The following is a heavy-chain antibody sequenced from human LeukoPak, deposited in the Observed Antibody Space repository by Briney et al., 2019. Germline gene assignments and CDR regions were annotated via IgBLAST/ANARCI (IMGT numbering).Heavy chain of an antibody. CDR3: ARDLYRIVVVPHYFDY. D-gene: IGHD3-22*01. CDR1: GGSFSGYY. V-gene: IGHV3-7*01. CDR2: IKQDGSEK. Sequence: ETLSLTCAVYGGSFSGYYWSWVRQAPGKGLEWVANIKQDGSEKYYVDSVKGRFTISRDNAKNSLYLQMNSLRAEDTAVYYCARDLYRIVVVPHYFDYWGQGTLVTVSS. J-gene: IGHJ4*02.